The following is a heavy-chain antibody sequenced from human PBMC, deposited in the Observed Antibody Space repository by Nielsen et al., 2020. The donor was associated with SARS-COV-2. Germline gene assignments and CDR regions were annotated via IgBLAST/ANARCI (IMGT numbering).Heavy chain of an antibody. J-gene: IGHJ6*02. V-gene: IGHV3-11*03. CDR1: GFTFSDYY. CDR2: ISSSSYYI. Sequence: GESLKISCAASGFTFSDYYMTWIRQAPGKGLEWLSYISSSSYYINYADSLKGRFTISRDNSKNTLYLQMNSLGADDTAIYYCTRRVAGGTMDVWGQGTTVTVSS. CDR3: TRRVAGGTMDV. D-gene: IGHD6-19*01.